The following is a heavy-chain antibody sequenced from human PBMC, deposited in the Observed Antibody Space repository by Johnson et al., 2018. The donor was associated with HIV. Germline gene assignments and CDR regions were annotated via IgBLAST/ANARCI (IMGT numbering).Heavy chain of an antibody. CDR3: ARDLPGIYDAFDL. CDR1: GFTFSPHG. V-gene: IGHV3-30*03. CDR2: ISYDGSNE. D-gene: IGHD1-26*01. Sequence: QVPLVESGGGVVHPGRSLRLSCAASGFTFSPHGMHLARQAPGKGLEWVAVISYDGSNEYYVESVKGRFTISRDNSKNTLYLQMHSLRTEDTAYYYCARDLPGIYDAFDLWGQGTKVTISS. J-gene: IGHJ3*01.